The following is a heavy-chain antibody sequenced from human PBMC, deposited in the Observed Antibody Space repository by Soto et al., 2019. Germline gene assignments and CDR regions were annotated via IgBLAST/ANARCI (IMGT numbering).Heavy chain of an antibody. CDR2: ISYDGSNK. J-gene: IGHJ4*02. Sequence: GGSLRLSCAASGFTFSSYGMHWVRQAPGKGLEWVAVISYDGSNKYYADSVKGRFTISRDNSKNTLYLQMNSLRAEDTAVYYCAKDLSLVHYFDYWGQGTLVTVSS. V-gene: IGHV3-30*18. CDR1: GFTFSSYG. D-gene: IGHD3-10*01. CDR3: AKDLSLVHYFDY.